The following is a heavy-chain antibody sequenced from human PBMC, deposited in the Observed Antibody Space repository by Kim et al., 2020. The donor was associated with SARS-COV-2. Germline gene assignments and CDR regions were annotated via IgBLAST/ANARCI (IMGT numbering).Heavy chain of an antibody. Sequence: ASVKVSCKASGYTFTTYSMNWVRQAPGQGLEWMGYISANTGNPTYAKGYTGRFAFSWDTSVTTAYLQISNLKAEDTAVYFCARDQRILDFDYWGQGTQVTVSS. CDR3: ARDQRILDFDY. CDR1: GYTFTTYS. D-gene: IGHD2-15*01. V-gene: IGHV7-4-1*02. J-gene: IGHJ4*02. CDR2: ISANTGNP.